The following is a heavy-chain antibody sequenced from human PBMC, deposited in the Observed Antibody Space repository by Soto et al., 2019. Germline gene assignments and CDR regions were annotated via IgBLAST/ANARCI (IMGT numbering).Heavy chain of an antibody. CDR2: IGRLITST. V-gene: IGHV3-23*01. J-gene: IGHJ4*02. Sequence: EVQLLESGGGLVQPGESLRLSCAASGFTFSSYALTWVRQAPGKGLEWVSVIGRLITSTFYADSLRGRFTISRDNSKNTLYLQMNDLRAEDTAIYYCARGLWIGDRNYFDDWGQGTLVTVSS. CDR1: GFTFSSYA. D-gene: IGHD3-10*01. CDR3: ARGLWIGDRNYFDD.